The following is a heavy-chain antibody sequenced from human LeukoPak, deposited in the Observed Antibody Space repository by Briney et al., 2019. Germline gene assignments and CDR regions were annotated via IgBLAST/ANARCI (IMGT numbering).Heavy chain of an antibody. D-gene: IGHD2-2*01. CDR3: ASAGPVVVASLFDY. V-gene: IGHV1-69*04. CDR1: GGTFGSYA. J-gene: IGHJ4*02. Sequence: ASVKVSCKASGGTFGSYAISWVRQAPGQGLEWMGRIIPILGIANYAQKFQGRVTITADKSTSTAYMELGSLRSEDTAVYYCASAGPVVVASLFDYWGQGTLVTVSS. CDR2: IIPILGIA.